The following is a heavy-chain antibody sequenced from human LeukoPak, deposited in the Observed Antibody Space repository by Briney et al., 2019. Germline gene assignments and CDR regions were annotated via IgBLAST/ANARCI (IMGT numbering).Heavy chain of an antibody. CDR1: GGSVSGDY. CDR2: INNSGST. CDR3: ARQDADYGDNFLDY. J-gene: IGHJ4*02. D-gene: IGHD4-17*01. V-gene: IGHV4-34*01. Sequence: SETLSLTCAVHGGSVSGDYWSWIRHPPGKGLEWSGEINNSGSTNYNPSLKRRVTISVDTSKNQFSLKLSSVTAADTAVYYCARQDADYGDNFLDYWGQGTLVTVSS.